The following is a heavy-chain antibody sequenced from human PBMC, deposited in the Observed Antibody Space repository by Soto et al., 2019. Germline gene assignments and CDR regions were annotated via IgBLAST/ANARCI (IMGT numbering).Heavy chain of an antibody. D-gene: IGHD3-16*01. CDR1: GGSISNFY. J-gene: IGHJ6*03. Sequence: PSETLSLTCTVSGGSISNFYWSWIRQPPGKGLEWIGYVYYTGSTSYNPSLKRRVTFSADSSRGQFSLRLNSVTAADTAVYYCARTVLGPAFLADSFVDYYYYVDDWGQGTTVTVSS. CDR2: VYYTGST. V-gene: IGHV4-59*08. CDR3: ARTVLGPAFLADSFVDYYYYVDD.